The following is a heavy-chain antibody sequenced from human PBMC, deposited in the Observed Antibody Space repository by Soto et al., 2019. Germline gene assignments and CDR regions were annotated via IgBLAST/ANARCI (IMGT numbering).Heavy chain of an antibody. CDR2: ISYDGSNK. J-gene: IGHJ4*02. CDR1: GFTFSSYG. V-gene: IGHV3-30*18. Sequence: GGSLRLSCAASGFTFSSYGIHWVRQAPGKGLEWVAVISYDGSNKYYADSVKGRFTISRDNSKNTLYLQMNSLRTEDTVLYYCAKDVGYCTGGSCYPYFDYWGQGTLVTVSS. CDR3: AKDVGYCTGGSCYPYFDY. D-gene: IGHD2-15*01.